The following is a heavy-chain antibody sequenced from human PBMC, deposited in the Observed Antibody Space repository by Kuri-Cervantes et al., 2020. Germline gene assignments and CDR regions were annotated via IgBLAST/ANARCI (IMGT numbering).Heavy chain of an antibody. CDR3: AKEGSGWLDFDY. D-gene: IGHD6-19*01. Sequence: LSLTCAASGFAFSSYGMHWVRQAPGKGLEWVSLISWDGGSTYYADSVKGRFTISRDNSKNSLYLQMNSLRAEDTALYYCAKEGSGWLDFDYWGQGTLVTVSS. V-gene: IGHV3-43D*03. CDR1: GFAFSSYG. CDR2: ISWDGGST. J-gene: IGHJ4*02.